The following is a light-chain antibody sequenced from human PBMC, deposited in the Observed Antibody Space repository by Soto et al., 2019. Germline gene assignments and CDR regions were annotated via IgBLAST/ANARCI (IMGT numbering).Light chain of an antibody. CDR1: QSVSSN. CDR3: QQYDYWPRT. J-gene: IGKJ1*01. Sequence: EIVMTQSPATLSVSPWESATLSCRASQSVSSNLVWYQQKPGQAPRVVIYGASTRGIGIPARFSGSGSGTEFTLTISGLQSEDCAIYYCQQYDYWPRTFGQGTKVDIK. V-gene: IGKV3-15*01. CDR2: GAS.